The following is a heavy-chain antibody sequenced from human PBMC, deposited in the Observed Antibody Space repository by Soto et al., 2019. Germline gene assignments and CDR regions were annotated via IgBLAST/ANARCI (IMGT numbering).Heavy chain of an antibody. Sequence: EVQLVESGGGLVQPGGSLRLSCAASGFTVSSKYMSWVRQAPGKGLEWVSLIQSGGTTYYADSVKGRFSIARDSSKNMLHLQMDSLRAGDTSVYYCARDDILCIGGSCYGVPVDVWGTGTTVTVSS. CDR1: GFTVSSKY. V-gene: IGHV3-66*01. J-gene: IGHJ6*03. CDR2: IQSGGTT. D-gene: IGHD2-15*01. CDR3: ARDDILCIGGSCYGVPVDV.